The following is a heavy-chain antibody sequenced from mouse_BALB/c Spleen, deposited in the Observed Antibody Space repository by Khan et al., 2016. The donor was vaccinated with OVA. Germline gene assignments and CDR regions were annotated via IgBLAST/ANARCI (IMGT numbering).Heavy chain of an antibody. D-gene: IGHD1-2*01. Sequence: QVQLKQSGAELARPGASVKLSCKASGYTFTDYYINWVKQRTGQGLEWIGEIYPSSGNTYYNEKFKGKATLTADKSSSIAYMQLSSLTSEDSAVYFCARRNYFGYTFAYWGQGTLVTVSA. CDR1: GYTFTDYY. CDR3: ARRNYFGYTFAY. J-gene: IGHJ3*01. CDR2: IYPSSGNT. V-gene: IGHV1-77*01.